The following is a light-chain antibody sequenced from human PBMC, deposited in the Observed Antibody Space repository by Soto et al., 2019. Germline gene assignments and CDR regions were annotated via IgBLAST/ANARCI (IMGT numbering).Light chain of an antibody. V-gene: IGKV3-11*01. CDR3: QQRSNWLIT. Sequence: EIVLTQSPATLSLSPGERATLSCRASQSVSSNLAWYQQKPGQAPRLLINNAFNRATGIPARFSGSGSGTDFTLTISSLEPEDFAVYYCQQRSNWLITFGQGTRLEI. CDR1: QSVSSN. J-gene: IGKJ5*01. CDR2: NAF.